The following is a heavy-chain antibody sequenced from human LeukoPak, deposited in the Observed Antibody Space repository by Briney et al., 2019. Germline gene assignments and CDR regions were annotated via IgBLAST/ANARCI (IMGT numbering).Heavy chain of an antibody. Sequence: SETLSLTCTVSGGSVSSYHWGWIRPPAGKGLEWIGHISYSGSTNYNPSLKSRVTISVDTSKNQFSLRLSSVTAADTAVYYCVRSGGLWGQGTMVTVSS. D-gene: IGHD4-23*01. CDR1: GGSVSSYH. CDR3: VRSGGL. CDR2: ISYSGST. J-gene: IGHJ3*01. V-gene: IGHV4-59*02.